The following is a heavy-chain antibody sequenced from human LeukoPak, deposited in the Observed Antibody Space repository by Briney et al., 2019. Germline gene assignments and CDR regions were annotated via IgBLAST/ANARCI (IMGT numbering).Heavy chain of an antibody. CDR2: IRSSGTTI. D-gene: IGHD6-19*01. CDR3: ARTYPGIAKAGTFDY. CDR1: GFTFSGSS. J-gene: IGHJ4*02. V-gene: IGHV3-48*04. Sequence: PGGSLRLSCAASGFTFSGSSMNWVRQAPGKGLEWVSYIRSSGTTIFYADSVKGRFTISRDNARNSLYLQMNSLRAEDTAVYYCARTYPGIAKAGTFDYWGQGTLVTVSS.